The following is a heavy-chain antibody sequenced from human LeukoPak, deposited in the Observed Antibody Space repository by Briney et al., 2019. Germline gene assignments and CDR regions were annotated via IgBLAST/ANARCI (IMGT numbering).Heavy chain of an antibody. D-gene: IGHD5-18*01. CDR2: IKQDGSEE. CDR1: GFTFSSYW. Sequence: GGSLRLSCAASGFTFSSYWMSWVRQAPGKGLEWVANIKQDGSEEYYVDSVKGRFTISRDNAKNSLYLQMNSLRAEDTAVYYCARGRYSYGLIYYFDYWGQGTLVTVSS. CDR3: ARGRYSYGLIYYFDY. J-gene: IGHJ4*02. V-gene: IGHV3-7*01.